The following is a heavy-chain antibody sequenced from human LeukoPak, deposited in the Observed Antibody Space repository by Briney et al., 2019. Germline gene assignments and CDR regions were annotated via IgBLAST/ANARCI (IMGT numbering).Heavy chain of an antibody. CDR2: IIPIFGTA. Sequence: ASVKVSCRASGGTFSSYAISWVRQAPGQGLEWMGRIIPIFGTANYAQKFQGRVTITTDESTSTAYMELSSLRSEDTAVYYCARGRRDSYNFRELYYWGQGTLVTVSS. J-gene: IGHJ4*02. CDR1: GGTFSSYA. CDR3: ARGRRDSYNFRELYY. D-gene: IGHD5-24*01. V-gene: IGHV1-69*05.